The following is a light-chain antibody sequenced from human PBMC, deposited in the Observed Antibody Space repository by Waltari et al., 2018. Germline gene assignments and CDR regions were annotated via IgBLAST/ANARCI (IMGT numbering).Light chain of an antibody. CDR1: RATTGAPYV. Sequence: QSVLTQPPSVSGAPGPRVTISCPGSRATTGAPYVVHGNQHHPESAPKPLTYNNNNRPSGAPDRCSGAKSGTSASLAITGLQTEDEADYYCQSYDNSLSGSGVFGTGTKVTVL. J-gene: IGLJ1*01. V-gene: IGLV1-40*01. CDR3: QSYDNSLSGSGV. CDR2: NNN.